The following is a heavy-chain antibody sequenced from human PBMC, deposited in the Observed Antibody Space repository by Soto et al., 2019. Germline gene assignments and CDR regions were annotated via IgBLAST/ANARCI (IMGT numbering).Heavy chain of an antibody. J-gene: IGHJ4*02. D-gene: IGHD6-19*01. V-gene: IGHV3-73*02. CDR1: GSTFSGSA. Sequence: EVQLVESGGGLVQPGGSLKLSCAASGSTFSGSAMHWVRQASGKGLEWVGRIRSKRYSYATAYAASVKGRFTISRDDSKNTAYLQMNSLKTEDTAVYYCTTQEAVTGHWGQGALVTVSS. CDR3: TTQEAVTGH. CDR2: IRSKRYSYAT.